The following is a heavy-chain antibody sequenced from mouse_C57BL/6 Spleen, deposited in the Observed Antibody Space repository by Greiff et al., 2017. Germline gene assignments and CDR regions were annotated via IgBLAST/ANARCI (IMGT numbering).Heavy chain of an antibody. V-gene: IGHV5-4*01. CDR3: AIYGNYFDY. CDR1: GFTFSSYA. D-gene: IGHD2-1*01. Sequence: EVQLVESGGGLVKPGGSLKLSCAASGFTFSSYAMSWVRQTPEKRLEWVATISDGGSYTYYPDNVKGRFTISRDNAKNNLYLQMSHLKSEDTAMYYCAIYGNYFDYWGQGTTLTVSS. CDR2: ISDGGSYT. J-gene: IGHJ2*01.